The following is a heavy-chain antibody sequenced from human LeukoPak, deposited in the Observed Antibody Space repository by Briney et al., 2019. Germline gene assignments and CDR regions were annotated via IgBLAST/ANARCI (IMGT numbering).Heavy chain of an antibody. CDR3: ARGGYYDSSGSRDAFDI. CDR2: IYTSGST. J-gene: IGHJ3*02. Sequence: SQTLSLTCIVSGGSISSGSYFWNWIRQPAGKGLEWIGRIYTSGSTDYNPSLKSRVTISLDTSKNQFSLKLSSVTAADTAVYYCARGGYYDSSGSRDAFDIWGQGTMVTVSS. CDR1: GGSISSGSYF. D-gene: IGHD3-22*01. V-gene: IGHV4-61*02.